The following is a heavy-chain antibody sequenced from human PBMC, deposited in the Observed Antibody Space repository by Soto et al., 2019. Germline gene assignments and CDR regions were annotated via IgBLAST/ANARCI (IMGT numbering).Heavy chain of an antibody. CDR3: AKDPYDHDYYSMDV. D-gene: IGHD3-3*01. V-gene: IGHV3-23*01. CDR2: ISGSGGST. CDR1: GFTFSSYA. Sequence: EVQLLESGGGLVQPGGSLRLSCAASGFTFSSYAMSWVRQAPGKGLEWVSAISGSGGSTYYADSVKGRFTISRDNSKNTLYLQMNSLTAEDTAVYYCAKDPYDHDYYSMDVWGQGTTVTVSS. J-gene: IGHJ6*02.